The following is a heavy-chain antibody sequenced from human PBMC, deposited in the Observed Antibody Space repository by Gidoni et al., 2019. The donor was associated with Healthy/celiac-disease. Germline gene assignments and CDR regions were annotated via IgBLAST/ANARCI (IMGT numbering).Heavy chain of an antibody. V-gene: IGHV3-23*01. J-gene: IGHJ3*02. D-gene: IGHD2-15*01. CDR3: AKELGYCSGGSCYSDAFDI. CDR1: VFPFSSST. Sequence: AQLLAPGRRLLQPGGPLRLSCAVFVFPFSSSTMSWVRQAPGKWLEWVSAISGSGGSTYYADTVKGQFTISRDNSKNTLYLKMNSLRAEDTAVYYCAKELGYCSGGSCYSDAFDIWGQGTMVTVSS. CDR2: ISGSGGST.